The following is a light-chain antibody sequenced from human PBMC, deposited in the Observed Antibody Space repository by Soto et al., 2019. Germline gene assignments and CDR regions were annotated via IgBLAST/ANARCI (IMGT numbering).Light chain of an antibody. V-gene: IGKV3-11*01. CDR2: DAS. Sequence: EIVLTQSPATLSLSPGERATLSCRASQSVSSYLAWYQQKPGQAPRLLIYDASNRATGIPARFSGSGSGTDFTLTISSLEPEDFAVYYCQQRSNSLTFCPGTKVDIK. CDR1: QSVSSY. CDR3: QQRSNSLT. J-gene: IGKJ3*01.